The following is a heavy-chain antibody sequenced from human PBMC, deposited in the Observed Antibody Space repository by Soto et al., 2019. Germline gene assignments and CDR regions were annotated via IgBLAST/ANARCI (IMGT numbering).Heavy chain of an antibody. CDR3: ARVVAVTGTFDY. Sequence: QVQLQESGPGLVKPSETLSLTCTVSGGSISSYYWSWIRQPPGKGLEWIGYIYYSGSTNYNPSLKSRVTISVDTSTNQFSLKLTSVTAADTAVYYCARVVAVTGTFDYWGQGTLVTVSS. D-gene: IGHD6-19*01. CDR2: IYYSGST. J-gene: IGHJ4*02. CDR1: GGSISSYY. V-gene: IGHV4-59*01.